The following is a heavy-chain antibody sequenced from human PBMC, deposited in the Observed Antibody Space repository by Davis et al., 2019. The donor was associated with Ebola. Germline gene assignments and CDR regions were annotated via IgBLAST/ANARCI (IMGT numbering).Heavy chain of an antibody. D-gene: IGHD4-17*01. V-gene: IGHV3-49*04. CDR3: TGTYGDHDY. J-gene: IGHJ4*02. Sequence: GESLKISCAASGFTFSSYWMSWVRQAPGKGLEWVGFIRSKAYGGTTEYAASVKGRFTISRDDSKSIAYLQMNSLKTEDTAVYYCTGTYGDHDYWGQGTLVTVSS. CDR2: IRSKAYGGTT. CDR1: GFTFSSYW.